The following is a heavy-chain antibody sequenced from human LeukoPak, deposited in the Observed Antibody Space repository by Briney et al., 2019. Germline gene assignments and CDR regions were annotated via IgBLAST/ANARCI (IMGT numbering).Heavy chain of an antibody. D-gene: IGHD3-10*01. Sequence: ASVKVSCKASGYTFTIYDIHGVRQPTGQGLEGMGWMNPNSCNTRCAQKFQGRVTMTRNTSISTAYMELSSLRSEDTAVYYCARGSRGGGFGELLRYLNYYYGMDVWGQGTTVTVSS. CDR3: ARGSRGGGFGELLRYLNYYYGMDV. CDR2: MNPNSCNT. V-gene: IGHV1-8*01. J-gene: IGHJ6*02. CDR1: GYTFTIYD.